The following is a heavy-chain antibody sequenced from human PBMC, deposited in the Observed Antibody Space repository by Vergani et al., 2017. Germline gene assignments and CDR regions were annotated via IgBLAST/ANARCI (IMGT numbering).Heavy chain of an antibody. J-gene: IGHJ3*01. CDR1: GFSLTTGGEG. Sequence: QITLRESGPTLVKPTQTLTLTCTFSGFSLTTGGEGVGWIRQPPGRALEWLAFVYWNDDERYSPSLKSRVTITKDTSKNEVILTMATMDPVDTATDYCVHXLGYFDWDGAFDVWGPGTMVTVSS. CDR3: VHXLGYFDWDGAFDV. V-gene: IGHV2-5*01. D-gene: IGHD3-9*01. CDR2: VYWNDDE.